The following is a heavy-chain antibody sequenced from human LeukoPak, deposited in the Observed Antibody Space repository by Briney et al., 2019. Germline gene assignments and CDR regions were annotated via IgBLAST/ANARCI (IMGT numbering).Heavy chain of an antibody. Sequence: SETLSLTCAVYGGSFSGYYWSWIRQPPGKGLEWIGEINHSGSTNYNPSLKSRVTISVDTSKNQFSLKLSSVTAADTAVYYCARGIDGYSYGYYGYWGQGTLGHRLL. CDR1: GGSFSGYY. J-gene: IGHJ4*02. CDR2: INHSGST. V-gene: IGHV4-34*01. CDR3: ARGIDGYSYGYYGY. D-gene: IGHD5-18*01.